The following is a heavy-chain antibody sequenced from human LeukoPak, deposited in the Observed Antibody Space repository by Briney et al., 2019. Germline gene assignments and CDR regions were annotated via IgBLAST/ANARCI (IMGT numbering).Heavy chain of an antibody. Sequence: PGVSLRLSCAASRFTFSSYAMSWVRQAPGKGRKGFSTFSGSGGSTYYADSVKGRFTISRDNSKNTLYLQMNSLRAEDTAVYYCAKDRRWLRLGYFDYWGEGTLVTVSS. CDR1: RFTFSSYA. V-gene: IGHV3-23*01. CDR2: FSGSGGST. CDR3: AKDRRWLRLGYFDY. J-gene: IGHJ4*02. D-gene: IGHD5-12*01.